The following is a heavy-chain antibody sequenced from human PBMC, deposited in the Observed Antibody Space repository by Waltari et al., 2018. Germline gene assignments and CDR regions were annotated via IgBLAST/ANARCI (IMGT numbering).Heavy chain of an antibody. D-gene: IGHD3-22*01. V-gene: IGHV3-74*01. CDR3: ARVATKTYSSPVPGRPYYYGMDV. CDR1: GFPFSRYW. Sequence: EEQLVESGGGLAQPGASLRLSCAASGFPFSRYWMDWVRHAPGKGLVGVSRISSDGSSTTYADSVKGRFTISRDNAKNTLYVQMNRLRAEDTAVYYCARVATKTYSSPVPGRPYYYGMDVWGQGTTVTVSS. J-gene: IGHJ6*02. CDR2: ISSDGSST.